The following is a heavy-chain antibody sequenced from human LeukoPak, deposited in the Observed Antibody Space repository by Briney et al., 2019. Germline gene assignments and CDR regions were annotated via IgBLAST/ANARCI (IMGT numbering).Heavy chain of an antibody. Sequence: PGGSLRLSCAASGFTFSNYWMNWVRQAPGKGLEWVANIKQDGSETRYVDSVKGRFTISRDNAKNSLFLQMNSLRADDTAVYFCARGFSGSFEYGGQGTLVTVPS. D-gene: IGHD1-26*01. CDR2: IKQDGSET. V-gene: IGHV3-7*01. CDR1: GFTFSNYW. CDR3: ARGFSGSFEY. J-gene: IGHJ4*02.